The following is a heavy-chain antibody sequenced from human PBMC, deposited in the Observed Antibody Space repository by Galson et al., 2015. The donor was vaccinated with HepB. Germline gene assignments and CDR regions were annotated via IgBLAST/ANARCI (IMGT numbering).Heavy chain of an antibody. CDR1: GFTFSDYY. Sequence: SLRLSCAASGFTFSDYYMEWVRQAPGKGLEWVGRVRHKARPYTPDYVASVEARFTISRDDSKNTLYLQMDSLKTEDTAVDHCSRTLPGIDLDYWGQGTLVTVSS. CDR2: VRHKARPYTP. V-gene: IGHV3-72*01. D-gene: IGHD3-3*02. CDR3: SRTLPGIDLDY. J-gene: IGHJ4*02.